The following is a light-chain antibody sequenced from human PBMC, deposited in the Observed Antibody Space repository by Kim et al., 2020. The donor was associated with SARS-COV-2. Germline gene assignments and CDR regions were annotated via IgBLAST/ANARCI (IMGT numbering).Light chain of an antibody. J-gene: IGLJ2*01. CDR1: SLRRYY. CDR2: GKN. Sequence: SSELTQDPAVSVALGQTVRITCQGDSLRRYYASWYQQKPGQAPVLVIYGKNNRPSGIPDRFSGSSSVNTASLTITGAQAEEEADYYCKSRDSSGKVVFGGGTKLTVL. V-gene: IGLV3-19*01. CDR3: KSRDSSGKVV.